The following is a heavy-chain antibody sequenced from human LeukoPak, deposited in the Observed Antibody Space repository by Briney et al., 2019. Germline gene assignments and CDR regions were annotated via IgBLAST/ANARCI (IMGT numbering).Heavy chain of an antibody. D-gene: IGHD2-8*01. Sequence: PGGSLRLSCAASGFTFSSYAMSWVRQAPGKGLEWVSAISGSGGSTYYADSVKGRFTISRDNSKNTLYLLMNSLRAEDTAVYYCAKDWMLDLNAFDIWGQGTMVTVSS. J-gene: IGHJ3*02. CDR3: AKDWMLDLNAFDI. V-gene: IGHV3-23*01. CDR1: GFTFSSYA. CDR2: ISGSGGST.